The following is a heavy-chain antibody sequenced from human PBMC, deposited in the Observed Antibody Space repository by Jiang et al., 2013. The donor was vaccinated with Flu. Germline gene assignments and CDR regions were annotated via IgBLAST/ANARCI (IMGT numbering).Heavy chain of an antibody. D-gene: IGHD3-10*01. CDR2: INPNSGGT. V-gene: IGHV1-2*04. Sequence: SGAEVKKPGASVKVSCKASGYTFTGYYMHWVRQAPGQGLEWMGWINPNSGGTNYAQKFQGWVTMTRDTSISTAYMELSRLRSDDTAVYYCARDASGSYYNSHMSYYYMDVWGKGTTVTVSS. CDR3: ARDASGSYYNSHMSYYYMDV. J-gene: IGHJ6*03. CDR1: GYTFTGYY.